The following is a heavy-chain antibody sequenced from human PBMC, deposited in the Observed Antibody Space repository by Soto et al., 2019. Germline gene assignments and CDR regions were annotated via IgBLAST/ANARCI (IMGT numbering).Heavy chain of an antibody. CDR3: ARINDYVWGSYRSEGFDP. CDR1: GFTFRTYW. Sequence: PGGSLRLSCAASGFTFRTYWMSWVRQAPGKGLEWVANINQDGTDKYYVDSVKGRFTISRDNAKNSLYLQMNSLRADDTAVYYCARINDYVWGSYRSEGFDPWGQGTLVTVS. V-gene: IGHV3-7*04. J-gene: IGHJ5*02. CDR2: INQDGTDK. D-gene: IGHD3-16*02.